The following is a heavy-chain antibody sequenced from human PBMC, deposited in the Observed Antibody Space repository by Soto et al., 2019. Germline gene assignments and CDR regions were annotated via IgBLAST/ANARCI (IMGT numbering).Heavy chain of an antibody. CDR3: ARVPNYSVYYGMDV. CDR2: IIPILGIA. Sequence: QVQLVHSGAEVKKPGSSVKVSCKASGGTFSSYTISWVRQAPGQGLEWMGRIIPILGIANYEQKFQGRVTITADKPTSTAYMELSSLGSEDTAVYYCARVPNYSVYYGMDVWGQGTTVTVSS. D-gene: IGHD4-4*01. CDR1: GGTFSSYT. J-gene: IGHJ6*02. V-gene: IGHV1-69*02.